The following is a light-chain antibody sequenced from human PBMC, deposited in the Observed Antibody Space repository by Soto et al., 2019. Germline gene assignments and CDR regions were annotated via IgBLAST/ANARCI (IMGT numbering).Light chain of an antibody. CDR2: DAS. Sequence: EIVLTQSPATLSLSPGERATLSCRASQSVGSYLAWYQQKPGQAPRLLIYDASNRATGIPARFSGSGSGTDFTLMISSLEPEDFAVYYCQQRGSWPHTFGQGTKVEIK. J-gene: IGKJ2*01. V-gene: IGKV3-11*01. CDR1: QSVGSY. CDR3: QQRGSWPHT.